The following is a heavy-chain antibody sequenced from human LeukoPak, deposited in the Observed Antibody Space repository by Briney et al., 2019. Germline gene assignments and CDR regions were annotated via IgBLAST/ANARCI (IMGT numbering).Heavy chain of an antibody. CDR2: ISSNGGST. CDR3: ARAVWGYYYDSSGYDY. J-gene: IGHJ4*02. Sequence: GGSLRLSCAASGFTFSSYAMHWVRQAPGKGLEYVSAISSNGGSTYYANSVKGRFTISRDNSKNTLYLQMGSLRAEDVAVYYCARAVWGYYYDSSGYDYWGQETLVTVSS. V-gene: IGHV3-64*01. D-gene: IGHD3-22*01. CDR1: GFTFSSYA.